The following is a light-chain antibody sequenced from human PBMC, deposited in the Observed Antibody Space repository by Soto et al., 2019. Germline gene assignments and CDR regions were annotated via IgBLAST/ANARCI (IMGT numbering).Light chain of an antibody. CDR1: ETVATN. CDR2: GAS. Sequence: EVVMTQSPATLSVSPGERATLSGWASETVATNLAWYQQKPGQAPRLLISGASTRAAGISDRFRGSGSGTEFTLTISSLRSEDSAIYYCQQYFEWPPMTFGQGTKVEI. V-gene: IGKV3-15*01. J-gene: IGKJ1*01. CDR3: QQYFEWPPMT.